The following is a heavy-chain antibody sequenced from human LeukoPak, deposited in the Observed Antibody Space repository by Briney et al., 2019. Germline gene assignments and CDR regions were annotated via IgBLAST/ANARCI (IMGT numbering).Heavy chain of an antibody. V-gene: IGHV3-30-3*01. J-gene: IGHJ4*02. CDR1: GFIFANYA. Sequence: GGSLRLSCAASGFIFANYAMHWVRQAPGKGLEWVSLISYDGATSFYADSMKGRFTVSRDNSNNTLYLHLSGLKTEDTAIYYCARTSGREKNFDFWGQGTLVTVSP. CDR2: ISYDGATS. D-gene: IGHD1-26*01. CDR3: ARTSGREKNFDF.